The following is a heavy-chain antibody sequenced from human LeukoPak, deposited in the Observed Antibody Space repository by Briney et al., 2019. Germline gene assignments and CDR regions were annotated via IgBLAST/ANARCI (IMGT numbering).Heavy chain of an antibody. D-gene: IGHD6-19*01. CDR3: ARGQGNEGSGWYPGYYYYYGMDV. CDR2: ISGSGGST. V-gene: IGHV3-23*01. Sequence: PGGSLRLSCAASGFTFSSYAMSWVRQAPGKGLEWVSAISGSGGSTYYADSVKGRFTISRDNSKNTLYLQMNSLRAEDTAVYYCARGQGNEGSGWYPGYYYYYGMDVWGQGTTVTVSS. CDR1: GFTFSSYA. J-gene: IGHJ6*02.